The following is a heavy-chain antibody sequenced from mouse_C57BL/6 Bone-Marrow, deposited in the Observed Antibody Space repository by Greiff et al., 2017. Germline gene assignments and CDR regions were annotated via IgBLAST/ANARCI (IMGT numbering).Heavy chain of an antibody. Sequence: QVQLQQSGAELARPGASVKLSCKASGYTFTSYGISWVKQRTGQGLEWIGEIYPGSGNTYYNEQFKGKATLTADQSSSTAYMELRSLTSEDSAVYFCAKTAQVPLDYWGQGTTLTVSS. J-gene: IGHJ2*01. CDR1: GYTFTSYG. CDR2: IYPGSGNT. V-gene: IGHV1-81*01. CDR3: AKTAQVPLDY. D-gene: IGHD3-2*02.